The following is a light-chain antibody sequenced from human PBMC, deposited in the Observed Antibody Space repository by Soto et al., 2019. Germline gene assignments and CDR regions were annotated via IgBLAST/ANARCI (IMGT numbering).Light chain of an antibody. CDR1: QNVSGH. CDR3: HQYHYWWT. CDR2: GAS. V-gene: IGKV3-15*01. J-gene: IGKJ1*01. Sequence: EIVMTQSPATLSVSPGERVTLSCRASQNVSGHLAWYQQKPGQAPRLIISGASTRATGFPARFSGSVSGTDFTLTISSVKSGDFAVYYCHQYHYWWTFGQGAKVEVK.